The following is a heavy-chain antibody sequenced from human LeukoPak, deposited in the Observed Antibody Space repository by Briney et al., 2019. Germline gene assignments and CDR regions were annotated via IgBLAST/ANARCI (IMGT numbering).Heavy chain of an antibody. CDR2: ITSSSSYL. CDR3: ARSATSSSSRINWFDA. J-gene: IGHJ5*02. Sequence: PGGSLRLSCTASGFTFSTYSMNWVRQAPGKGLEWVSSITSSSSYLFYVDSVKGRFTISRDNAKNSLHLQMDSLRAEDSAVYYCARSATSSSSRINWFDAWGQGTLVTVSS. CDR1: GFTFSTYS. V-gene: IGHV3-21*01. D-gene: IGHD6-6*01.